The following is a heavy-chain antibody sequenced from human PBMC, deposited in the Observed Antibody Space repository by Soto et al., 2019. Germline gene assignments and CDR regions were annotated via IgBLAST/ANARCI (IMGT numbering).Heavy chain of an antibody. V-gene: IGHV4-34*01. CDR3: ARHTYYYDSSGLYYFDY. CDR1: GGSFSGYY. D-gene: IGHD3-22*01. CDR2: INHSGST. Sequence: QVQLQQWGAGLLKPSETLSLTCAVYGGSFSGYYWSWIRQPPGKGLEWIGEINHSGSTNYNPSLKSRVTISVDTSKNQFSLKLSSVTAADTAVYYCARHTYYYDSSGLYYFDYWGQGTLVTVSS. J-gene: IGHJ4*02.